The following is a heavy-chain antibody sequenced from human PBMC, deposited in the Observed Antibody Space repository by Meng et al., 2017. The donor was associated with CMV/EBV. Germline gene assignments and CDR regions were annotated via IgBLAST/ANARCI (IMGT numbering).Heavy chain of an antibody. D-gene: IGHD3-10*01. CDR1: GGSFSGYY. CDR3: ARGRSFYGSGSYSY. V-gene: IGHV4-34*01. J-gene: IGHJ4*02. CDR2: ISHSGST. Sequence: GSLRLSCAVYGGSFSGYYWSWIRQPPGKGLEWIGEISHSGSTNYNPSLKSRVTISVDTSKNQFSLKLSSVTAADTAVYYCARGRSFYGSGSYSYWGQGTLVTVSS.